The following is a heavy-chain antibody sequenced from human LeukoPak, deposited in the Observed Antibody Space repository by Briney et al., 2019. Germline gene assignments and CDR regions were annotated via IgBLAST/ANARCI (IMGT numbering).Heavy chain of an antibody. CDR2: IRHDGSKE. CDR3: AKDRDYSSSPGE. CDR1: GFTFSSYG. D-gene: IGHD2-2*01. Sequence: GGSLRLSCAASGFTFSSYGMHWVRQAPGKGLEWVAFIRHDGSKEYYGDSVKGRFTISRDNSKNTLYLQMNSLRAEDTAVYYCAKDRDYSSSPGEWGRGILVTVSS. J-gene: IGHJ4*02. V-gene: IGHV3-30*02.